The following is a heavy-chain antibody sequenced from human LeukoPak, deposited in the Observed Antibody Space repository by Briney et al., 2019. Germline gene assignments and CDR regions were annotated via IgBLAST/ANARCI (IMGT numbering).Heavy chain of an antibody. CDR2: INPNSGGT. V-gene: IGHV1-2*04. CDR3: AREPLSYDILTGYYSAGMGV. Sequence: ASVKVSCKASGYTFTGYYMHWVRQAPGQGLEWMGWINPNSGGTNYAQKFQGWVTMTRDTSISTAYMELSRLRSDDTAVYYCAREPLSYDILTGYYSAGMGVWGKGTTVTVSS. CDR1: GYTFTGYY. D-gene: IGHD3-9*01. J-gene: IGHJ6*04.